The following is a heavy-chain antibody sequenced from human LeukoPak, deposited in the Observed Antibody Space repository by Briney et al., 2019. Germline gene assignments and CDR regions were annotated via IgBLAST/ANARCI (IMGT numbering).Heavy chain of an antibody. J-gene: IGHJ4*02. CDR1: GGSFSGYY. CDR2: INHSGST. V-gene: IGHV4-34*01. Sequence: SETLSLTCAVYGGSFSGYYWSWIRQPPGKGLEWIGEINHSGSTNYNPSLKSRVTISVDTSKNQFSLKLSSVTAADTAVYYCAREVRHYDNLTGYRPMYYFDYWGQGTLVTVSS. D-gene: IGHD3-9*01. CDR3: AREVRHYDNLTGYRPMYYFDY.